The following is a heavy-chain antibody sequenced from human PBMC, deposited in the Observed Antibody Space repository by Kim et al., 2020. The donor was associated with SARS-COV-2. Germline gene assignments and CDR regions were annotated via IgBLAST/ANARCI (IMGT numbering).Heavy chain of an antibody. V-gene: IGHV4-59*01. CDR1: GGSMHNYY. CDR3: ARVMRSRDVLSDY. CDR2: IYYSGST. Sequence: SETLSLTCTVSGGSMHNYYWSWIRQPPGKGLEWIGYIYYSGSTNYNPSLKSRVTISIDTSKNQFSLKLSSVTAAETAVYYCARVMRSRDVLSDYWGQGTLVTVSS. J-gene: IGHJ4*02.